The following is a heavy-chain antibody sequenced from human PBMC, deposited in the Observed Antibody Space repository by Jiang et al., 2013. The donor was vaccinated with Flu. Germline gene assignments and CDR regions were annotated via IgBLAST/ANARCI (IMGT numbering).Heavy chain of an antibody. CDR2: ISYDGSNK. D-gene: IGHD3-22*01. CDR1: GFTFSSYA. J-gene: IGHJ4*02. Sequence: RLSCVDSGFTFSSYAMHWVRQAPGKGLEWVAIISYDGSNKYYADSVKGRFTISRDNSQNTPYLQMNGLRAEDTAVYYCATDLDSSGYFNFDYWGQGTLVTVSS. CDR3: ATDLDSSGYFNFDY. V-gene: IGHV3-30*04.